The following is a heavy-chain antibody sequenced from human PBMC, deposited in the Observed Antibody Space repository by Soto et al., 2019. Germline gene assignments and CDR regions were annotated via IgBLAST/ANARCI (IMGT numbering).Heavy chain of an antibody. V-gene: IGHV3-21*06. D-gene: IGHD4-17*01. J-gene: IGHJ5*02. Sequence: PGGSLRLSCAASGFTFSAYNMNWVRQPPGKGLEWVSSITSSSSSIYYADSLKGRFTISRDNAKNSLYLQMNSLRAEDTAVYYCASHYGDNVWFDPWGQGTLVTVSS. CDR2: ITSSSSSI. CDR1: GFTFSAYN. CDR3: ASHYGDNVWFDP.